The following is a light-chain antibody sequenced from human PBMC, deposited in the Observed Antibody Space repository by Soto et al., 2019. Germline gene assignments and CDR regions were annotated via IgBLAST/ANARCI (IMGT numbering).Light chain of an antibody. CDR3: QHPKWA. J-gene: IGKJ1*01. V-gene: IGKV1-9*01. CDR2: AAS. Sequence: IQLTQSPSSLSASVGDRVTITCLASQDISGYVAWYQQRPGRAPQLLIYAASALQTGVPSRFSGSGSGTDFTLTITSLQPEDFGTYYCQHPKWAFGQGTTVEI. CDR1: QDISGY.